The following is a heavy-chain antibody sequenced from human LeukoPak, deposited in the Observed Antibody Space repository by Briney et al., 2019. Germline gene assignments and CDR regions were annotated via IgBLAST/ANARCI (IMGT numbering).Heavy chain of an antibody. CDR1: GFTFSSCG. D-gene: IGHD2-2*01. V-gene: IGHV3-30*18. CDR3: AKDPTYCSSTSCYAGNYFDY. Sequence: PGGSLRLSCAASGFTFSSCGMHWVRQAPGKGLEWVAVISYDGSNKYYADSVKGRFTISRDNSKNTLYLQMNSLRAEDTAVYYCAKDPTYCSSTSCYAGNYFDYWGQGTLVTVSS. CDR2: ISYDGSNK. J-gene: IGHJ4*02.